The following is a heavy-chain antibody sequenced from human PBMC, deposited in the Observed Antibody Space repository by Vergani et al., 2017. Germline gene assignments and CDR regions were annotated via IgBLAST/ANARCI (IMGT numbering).Heavy chain of an antibody. CDR1: GFTFSSYA. CDR3: AKGVYCSSTSCYEGRGYYYGMAS. D-gene: IGHD2-2*01. CDR2: ISGSGGNT. Sequence: EVQLLESGGGLVQPGGSLRLSCAASGFTFSSYAMSWVRQVPGKGLEWVSGISGSGGNTYYANSVKGRFTISRDNSKNTLYLQMNSLRADDTAVYYCAKGVYCSSTSCYEGRGYYYGMASGAKGPRSPSP. V-gene: IGHV3-23*01. J-gene: IGHJ6*02.